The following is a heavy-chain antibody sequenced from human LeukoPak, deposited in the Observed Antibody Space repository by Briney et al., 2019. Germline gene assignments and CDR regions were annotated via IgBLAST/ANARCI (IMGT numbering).Heavy chain of an antibody. V-gene: IGHV3-21*01. Sequence: PGGSLRLSCAASGFTFSSYSMNWVRQAPGKGLEWVSSISSSSYIYYADSVKGRFTISRDNAKNSLYLQMNSLRAEDTAVYYCARANRVDIVATRLPDRIDYWGQGTLVTVSS. CDR1: GFTFSSYS. J-gene: IGHJ4*02. CDR2: ISSSSYI. D-gene: IGHD5-12*01. CDR3: ARANRVDIVATRLPDRIDY.